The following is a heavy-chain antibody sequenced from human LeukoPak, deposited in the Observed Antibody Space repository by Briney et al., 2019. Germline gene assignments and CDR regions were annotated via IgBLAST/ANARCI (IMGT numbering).Heavy chain of an antibody. CDR1: CGSISSSSAY. V-gene: IGHV4-39*01. CDR2: SYYSKNT. D-gene: IGHD5-18*01. Sequence: SETLSLTCTVFCGSISSSSAYWGWIRQPPGNGLEWIGRSYYSKNTYYNPSLKSRVTISADTSKNQFSLTLGSVSATDTAVYYCVSPRGFSYGYFDYWGQGTLVPVSS. CDR3: VSPRGFSYGYFDY. J-gene: IGHJ4*02.